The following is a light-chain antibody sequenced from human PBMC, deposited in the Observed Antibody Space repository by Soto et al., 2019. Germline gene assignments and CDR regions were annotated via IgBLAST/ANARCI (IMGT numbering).Light chain of an antibody. V-gene: IGKV3-20*01. J-gene: IGKJ5*01. CDR2: GAS. Sequence: EIVLTQSPGTPSLSPGERATLSCRASQSVSSSYLAWYQQKPGQAPRLLIYGASSRATGIPDRFSGSGSGTDFTLTISRLETEDFAVYYCQQYKSWPTITFGQGTRLEIK. CDR1: QSVSSSY. CDR3: QQYKSWPTIT.